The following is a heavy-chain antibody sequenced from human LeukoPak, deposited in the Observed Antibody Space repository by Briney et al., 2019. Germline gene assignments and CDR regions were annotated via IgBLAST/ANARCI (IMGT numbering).Heavy chain of an antibody. CDR3: ARGSINPSTMIVVALIGGMDV. CDR1: GGSFSGYY. V-gene: IGHV4-34*01. D-gene: IGHD3-22*01. Sequence: SETLSLTCAVYGGSFSGYYWSWIRQLPGKGLEWIGEINHSGSTNYNLSLKSRVTISVDTSKNQFSLKLSSVTAADTAVYYCARGSINPSTMIVVALIGGMDVWGQGTTVTVSS. CDR2: INHSGST. J-gene: IGHJ6*02.